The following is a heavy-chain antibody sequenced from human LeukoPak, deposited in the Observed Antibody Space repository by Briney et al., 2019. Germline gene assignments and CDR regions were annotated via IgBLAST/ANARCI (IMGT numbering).Heavy chain of an antibody. J-gene: IGHJ4*02. V-gene: IGHV3-66*01. Sequence: GGSLRLSCAASGFTVSNNYMSWVRRAPGKGLEWVSLIYSGGSTSYADSVKGRFTISRDSSKNTLYLQMNSLRAEDTAVYYCARKTDHQTGGDYWGQGTLVTVSS. CDR2: IYSGGST. D-gene: IGHD7-27*01. CDR3: ARKTDHQTGGDY. CDR1: GFTVSNNY.